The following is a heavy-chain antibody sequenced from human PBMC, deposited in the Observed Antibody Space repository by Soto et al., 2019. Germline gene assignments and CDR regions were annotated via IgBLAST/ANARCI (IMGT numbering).Heavy chain of an antibody. CDR3: ERAPAPLYSSSWYYFDY. V-gene: IGHV1-18*01. CDR2: ISAYNENT. D-gene: IGHD6-13*01. Sequence: ASVKVSCKASGYTFTSYGISWVRQAPGQGLEWMGWISAYNENTNYAQKLQGRVTMTTETSTGTAYMELRSLTSDDTAVYYCERAPAPLYSSSWYYFDYWGQGTLVTVSS. CDR1: GYTFTSYG. J-gene: IGHJ4*02.